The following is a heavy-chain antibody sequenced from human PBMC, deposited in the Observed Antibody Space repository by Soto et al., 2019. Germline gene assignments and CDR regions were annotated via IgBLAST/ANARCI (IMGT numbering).Heavy chain of an antibody. V-gene: IGHV3-7*01. D-gene: IGHD3-10*01. Sequence: PGGTLRLSCAASVFTFSNYWMSWVRQAPGKGLEWVANIKQDGSDKYYSDSVKGRFTISRDNAKNSLYLQMNSLRAEDTAVYYCASEGSGSGPGFFPWGQGTRVTVSS. CDR3: ASEGSGSGPGFFP. CDR1: VFTFSNYW. J-gene: IGHJ5*01. CDR2: IKQDGSDK.